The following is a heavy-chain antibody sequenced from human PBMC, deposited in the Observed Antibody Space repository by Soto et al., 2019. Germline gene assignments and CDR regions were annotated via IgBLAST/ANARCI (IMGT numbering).Heavy chain of an antibody. J-gene: IGHJ6*02. Sequence: ASVKVSCKASGYTFTSYGIRWVRQAPGQRLEWTGWINAGNGNTKYSEKFQGRVTITRDTSASTAYLELSSLRSEDTAVYYCARDPNDSSAYYHHYYYGMDVWGQGTTVTVS. V-gene: IGHV1-3*01. CDR3: ARDPNDSSAYYHHYYYGMDV. CDR1: GYTFTSYG. CDR2: INAGNGNT. D-gene: IGHD3-22*01.